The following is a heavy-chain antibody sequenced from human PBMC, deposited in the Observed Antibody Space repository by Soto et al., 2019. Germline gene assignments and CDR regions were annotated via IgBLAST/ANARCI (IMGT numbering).Heavy chain of an antibody. J-gene: IGHJ6*02. CDR2: INAGNGNT. D-gene: IGHD2-2*01. Sequence: GASVKVSCKASGYTFTSYAMHWVRQAPGQRLEWMGWINAGNGNTKYSQKFQGRVTITRDTSASTAYMELSSLRSEDTAVYYCARDLPLPAAIGNPYYYYYGMDVWGQGTTVTVS. CDR3: ARDLPLPAAIGNPYYYYYGMDV. V-gene: IGHV1-3*01. CDR1: GYTFTSYA.